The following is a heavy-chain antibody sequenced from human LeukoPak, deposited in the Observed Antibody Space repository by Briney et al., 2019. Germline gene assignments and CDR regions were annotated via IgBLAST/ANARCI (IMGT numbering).Heavy chain of an antibody. CDR2: IKQDGSDK. CDR3: ARDCSGGSCYSILAGAFDI. J-gene: IGHJ3*02. Sequence: GGSLRLSCAASGFTFSSYWMSWVRQAPGKGLEWVANIKQDGSDKYYVDSVKGRFTISRDNTKNSLYLQINSLRAEDTAVYYCARDCSGGSCYSILAGAFDIWGQGTMVTVSS. V-gene: IGHV3-7*01. CDR1: GFTFSSYW. D-gene: IGHD2-15*01.